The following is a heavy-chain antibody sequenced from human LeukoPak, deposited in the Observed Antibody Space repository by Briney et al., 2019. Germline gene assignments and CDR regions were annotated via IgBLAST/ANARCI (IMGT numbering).Heavy chain of an antibody. CDR2: IIHILGIA. V-gene: IGHV1-69*02. CDR3: VRVLLMLGARGWFDR. CDR1: GGSFSSYT. Sequence: AVKVSCKDSGGSFSSYTISWVPQAPGQGLEWMGRIIHILGIAKYAQKFQGRVTISADQSTNTAYLYMSSLRSEDPTAYYCVRVLLMLGARGWFDRWGQGTLVTVSS. J-gene: IGHJ5*02. D-gene: IGHD2-15*01.